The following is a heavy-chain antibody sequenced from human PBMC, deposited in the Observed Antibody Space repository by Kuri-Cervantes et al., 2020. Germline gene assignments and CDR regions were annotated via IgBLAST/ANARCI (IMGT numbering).Heavy chain of an antibody. V-gene: IGHV3-30-3*01. J-gene: IGHJ5*02. Sequence: GESLKISCAAPGFTFSSFAMHWVRQAPGKGLEWVAVISYDGSNKYYADSVKGRFTISRDNAKNSLYLQMNSLRAEDTAVYYCARDMGRWLHPNGFDPWGQGTLVTVSS. CDR1: GFTFSSFA. CDR2: ISYDGSNK. D-gene: IGHD5-24*01. CDR3: ARDMGRWLHPNGFDP.